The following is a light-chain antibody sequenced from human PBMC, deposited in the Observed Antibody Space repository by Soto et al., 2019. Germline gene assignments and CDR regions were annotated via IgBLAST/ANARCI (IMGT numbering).Light chain of an antibody. V-gene: IGLV2-8*01. CDR3: SSYASSSNV. Sequence: QSALTQPPSASGSPGQSVAISCTATSRDVGGYNYVSWYQQHPGKAPKLLIYEVNKPPSGVPDRFSGSKSGNTASLTVSGLHAEDEDDYYCSSYASSSNVFGTGTKLTVL. CDR2: EVN. J-gene: IGLJ1*01. CDR1: SRDVGGYNY.